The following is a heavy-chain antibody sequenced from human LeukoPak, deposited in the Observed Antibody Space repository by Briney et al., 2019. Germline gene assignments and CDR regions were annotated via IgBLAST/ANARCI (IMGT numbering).Heavy chain of an antibody. CDR1: GYIFTSYN. V-gene: IGHV1-46*01. Sequence: ASVKVSCKASGYIFTSYNMYWVRQAPGQGLEWMGIINSSGGSTNYAQKFQGRVTMTSDMSTSTVYMELSSLRSEDTAVYYCARSSGYYSSLFYMHVWGKGTTVTVSS. D-gene: IGHD3-22*01. CDR3: ARSSGYYSSLFYMHV. CDR2: INSSGGST. J-gene: IGHJ6*03.